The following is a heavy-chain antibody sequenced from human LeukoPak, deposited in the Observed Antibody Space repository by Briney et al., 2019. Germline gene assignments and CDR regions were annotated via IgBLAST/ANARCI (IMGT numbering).Heavy chain of an antibody. Sequence: GGSLRLSCAASGFTVSSNYMSWVRQAPGKGLEWVSAISGSGGSTYYADSVKGRFTISRDNSKNTLYLQMNSLRAEDTAVYYCAKDPSLEPQAGWGQGTLVTVSS. J-gene: IGHJ4*02. CDR1: GFTVSSNY. D-gene: IGHD1-1*01. CDR3: AKDPSLEPQAG. V-gene: IGHV3-23*01. CDR2: ISGSGGST.